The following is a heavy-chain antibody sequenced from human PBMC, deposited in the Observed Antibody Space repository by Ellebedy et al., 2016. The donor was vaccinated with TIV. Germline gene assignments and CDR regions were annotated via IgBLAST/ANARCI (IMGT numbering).Heavy chain of an antibody. D-gene: IGHD3/OR15-3a*01. CDR3: AREWTSDAFDV. CDR2: IYYTGST. J-gene: IGHJ3*01. V-gene: IGHV4-39*02. CDR1: GGSISSSSYY. Sequence: SETLSLXXTVSGGSISSSSYYWGWIRQPPGKGLEWLGGIYYTGSTYYNASLKSRVTISVDTSKNQFSLKLSSVTAADTALYYCAREWTSDAFDVWGQGTMVTVS.